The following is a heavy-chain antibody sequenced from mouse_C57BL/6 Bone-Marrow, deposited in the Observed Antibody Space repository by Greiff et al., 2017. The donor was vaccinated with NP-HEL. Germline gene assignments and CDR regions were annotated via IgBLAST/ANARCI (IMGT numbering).Heavy chain of an antibody. Sequence: VKLQESGAELVRPGTSVKMSCKASGYTFTNYWIGWAKQRPGHGLEWIGDIYPGGGYTNYNEKFKGKATLTADKSSSTAYMQFSSLTSEDSAIYYCARSGLGRGYYFDYWGQGTTLTVSS. CDR1: GYTFTNYW. CDR3: ARSGLGRGYYFDY. CDR2: IYPGGGYT. V-gene: IGHV1-63*01. D-gene: IGHD4-1*01. J-gene: IGHJ2*01.